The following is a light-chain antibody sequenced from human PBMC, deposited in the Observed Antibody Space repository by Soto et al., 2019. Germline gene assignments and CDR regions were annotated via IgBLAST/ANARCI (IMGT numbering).Light chain of an antibody. V-gene: IGKV3D-15*01. CDR1: RGISSN. J-gene: IGKJ5*01. Sequence: IVMTQSPATLSVSPGERATLSCRASRGISSNLAWYQQKPGQAPRLLIYGASTRAAGIPDRFSGSGFGTDFTLSISRVEPEDFALYYCQQRSNWPITFGQGTRLEIK. CDR3: QQRSNWPIT. CDR2: GAS.